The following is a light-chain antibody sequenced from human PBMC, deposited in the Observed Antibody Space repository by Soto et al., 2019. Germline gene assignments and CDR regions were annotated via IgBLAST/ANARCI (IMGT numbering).Light chain of an antibody. V-gene: IGKV3-15*01. J-gene: IGKJ1*01. Sequence: EIVMTQSPATLSVSPGERATLSCRASQSVSNNLAWYQQKPGQAPRLLIYGASNMATGIPARFSGSGSGTEFTLTISSLKSEDFALYYCQQYNNWPRTFGQGTKVDIK. CDR2: GAS. CDR3: QQYNNWPRT. CDR1: QSVSNN.